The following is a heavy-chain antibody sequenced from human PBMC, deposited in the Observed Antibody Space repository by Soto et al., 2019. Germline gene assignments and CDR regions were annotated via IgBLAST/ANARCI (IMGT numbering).Heavy chain of an antibody. CDR1: GFTFSTHA. V-gene: IGHV3-48*02. CDR3: ARDARNADYDH. D-gene: IGHD1-1*01. J-gene: IGHJ5*02. Sequence: EVQLVESGGGLVQPGGSLRLSCAVSGFTFSTHAMNWVRQAPGKGLEWVADIHGTRSIIYYADSVKGRFTISRDNAKNSLFLQMDSLRDEDTAVYYCARDARNADYDHWGQGTLVTVSS. CDR2: IHGTRSII.